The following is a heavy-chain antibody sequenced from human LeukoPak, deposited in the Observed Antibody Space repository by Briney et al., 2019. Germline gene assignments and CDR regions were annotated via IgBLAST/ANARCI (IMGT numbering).Heavy chain of an antibody. CDR2: INHSGST. Sequence: SETLSLTCAVYGGSFSGYYWSWIRQPPGKGLEWIGEINHSGSTNYNPSLKSRVTISVDTSKNQFSLNLKSVTAADTAVYYCARGRWNFGYWGQGTLVTVSS. CDR1: GGSFSGYY. CDR3: ARGRWNFGY. D-gene: IGHD4-23*01. J-gene: IGHJ4*02. V-gene: IGHV4-34*01.